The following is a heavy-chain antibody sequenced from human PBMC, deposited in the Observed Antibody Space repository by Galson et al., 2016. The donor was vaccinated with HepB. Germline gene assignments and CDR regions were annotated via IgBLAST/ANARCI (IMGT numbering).Heavy chain of an antibody. Sequence: SLRLSCAASGFSVSGSYMSWVRQSPGKGLEWVAVIYAGGTPYYRDSVTGRFTISRDTSNNILYLQMNSLRVDDTAVYYCARGPNYYDTTGPFDYWGQGTLVTVSS. D-gene: IGHD3-22*01. CDR1: GFSVSGSY. CDR3: ARGPNYYDTTGPFDY. V-gene: IGHV3-53*01. J-gene: IGHJ4*02. CDR2: IYAGGTP.